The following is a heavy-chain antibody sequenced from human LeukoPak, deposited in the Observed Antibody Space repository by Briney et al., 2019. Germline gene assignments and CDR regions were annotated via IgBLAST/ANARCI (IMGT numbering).Heavy chain of an antibody. D-gene: IGHD5-18*01. V-gene: IGHV4-59*08. J-gene: IGHJ4*02. CDR2: IYYSGST. CDR1: GGSISSYY. Sequence: SETLSLTCTVSGGSISSYYWSWIRQPPGKGLEWIGYIYYSGSTNYNPSLKGRVTISVDTSKNQFSLKLSSVTAADTAVYYCARHMGLGYSYGYPYFDYWGQGTLVTVSP. CDR3: ARHMGLGYSYGYPYFDY.